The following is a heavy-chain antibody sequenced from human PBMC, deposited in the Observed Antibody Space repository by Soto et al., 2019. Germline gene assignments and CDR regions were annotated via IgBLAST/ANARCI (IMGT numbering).Heavy chain of an antibody. CDR1: EFTFKSYG. V-gene: IGHV3-30*03. J-gene: IGHJ4*02. Sequence: GGSLRLSCAASEFTFKSYGMHWVRQAPGKGLAWVAVISFDGNRKHYADSVRGRFTISRDNSKNTLYLQMNSLRTEDTAIYYCARDSYRGDVVLTPAPYGNDYWGRGTLVTVPS. CDR3: ARDSYRGDVVLTPAPYGNDY. D-gene: IGHD2-2*01. CDR2: ISFDGNRK.